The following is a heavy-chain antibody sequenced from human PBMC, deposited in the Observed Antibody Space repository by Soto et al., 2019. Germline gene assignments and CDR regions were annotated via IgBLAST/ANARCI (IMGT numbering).Heavy chain of an antibody. CDR1: GGSISSYY. CDR3: ASLTMVRGEEDV. J-gene: IGHJ6*02. D-gene: IGHD3-10*01. CDR2: IYYSGST. V-gene: IGHV4-59*08. Sequence: SETLSLTCTVSGGSISSYYWSWIRQPPGKGLEWIGYIYYSGSTNYNPSLKSRVTISVDTSKNQFSLKLSSVTAADTAVYYCASLTMVRGEEDVWGQGTTVTVSS.